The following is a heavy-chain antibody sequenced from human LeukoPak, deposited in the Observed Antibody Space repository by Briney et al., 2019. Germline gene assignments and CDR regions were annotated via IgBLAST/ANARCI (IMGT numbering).Heavy chain of an antibody. CDR1: GFTFSSYS. D-gene: IGHD6-13*01. V-gene: IGHV3-21*01. J-gene: IGHJ6*02. CDR2: ISSSSSYT. Sequence: PGGSLRLSCAASGFTFSSYSMNWVRQAPGKGLEWVSSISSSSSYTYYADSVKGRFTISRDNAKNSLYLQMNSLRAEDTAVYYCASRSSWSRGRYYYGMDVWGQGTTVTVSS. CDR3: ASRSSWSRGRYYYGMDV.